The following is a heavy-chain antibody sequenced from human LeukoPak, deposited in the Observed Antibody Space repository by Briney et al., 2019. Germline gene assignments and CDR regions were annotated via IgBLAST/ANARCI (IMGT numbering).Heavy chain of an antibody. D-gene: IGHD3-10*01. V-gene: IGHV3-23*01. CDR2: ITTSGGST. CDR1: GFTFSSYA. CDR3: AKDHYVSGRYDAFDI. Sequence: PGGSLRLSCAASGFTFSSYAMSWVRQAPGEGLEWVSSITTSGGSTYYADSVKGRFTISRDNAKNTLYLQMNSLRAEGTAVYYCAKDHYVSGRYDAFDIWGQGTMVTVSS. J-gene: IGHJ3*02.